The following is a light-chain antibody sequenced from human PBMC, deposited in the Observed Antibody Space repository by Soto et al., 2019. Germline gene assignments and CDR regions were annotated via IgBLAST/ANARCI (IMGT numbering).Light chain of an antibody. Sequence: SYELTQPPSVSVAPGKTARITCGGNNIGSKSVHWYQQKPGQAPVLVIYYDSDRPSVIPERFSGSNSGNTGTLTISRVEGGDEADYYCQVWDSSSDHVVFGGGTKLTVL. V-gene: IGLV3-21*04. J-gene: IGLJ2*01. CDR2: YDS. CDR3: QVWDSSSDHVV. CDR1: NIGSKS.